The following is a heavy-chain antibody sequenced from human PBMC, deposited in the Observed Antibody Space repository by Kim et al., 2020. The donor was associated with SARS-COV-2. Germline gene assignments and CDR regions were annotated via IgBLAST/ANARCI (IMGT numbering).Heavy chain of an antibody. V-gene: IGHV3-7*01. Sequence: GGSLRLSCAASGFTFSTYWMTLVRQAPGKGLEWVANINQGGTEKYYVDSVKGRFTISRDNAKNSLFLDVNSLRVEDTAVYYCARTHYGDYVWGQGTLVTV. CDR2: INQGGTEK. CDR3: ARTHYGDYV. CDR1: GFTFSTYW. D-gene: IGHD4-17*01. J-gene: IGHJ4*02.